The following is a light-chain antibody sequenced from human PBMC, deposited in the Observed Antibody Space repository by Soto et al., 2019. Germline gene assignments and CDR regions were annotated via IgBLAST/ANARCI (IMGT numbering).Light chain of an antibody. CDR2: GAS. Sequence: EIVLTQSPGTLSLSPGERATLSCRASQSVSSNYLAWCQQKPGQAPGLLIYGASSRATGIPDRFSGSGSGTDFTLTISRLEPEDFAVYYCQQYGNSPWTFGQGTKVEIK. J-gene: IGKJ1*01. CDR1: QSVSSNY. CDR3: QQYGNSPWT. V-gene: IGKV3-20*01.